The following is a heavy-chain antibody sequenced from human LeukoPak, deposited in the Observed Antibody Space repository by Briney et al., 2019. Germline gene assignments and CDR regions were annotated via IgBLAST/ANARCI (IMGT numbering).Heavy chain of an antibody. D-gene: IGHD6-13*01. Sequence: SETLSLTCAVSGGSISSGGYSWSWIRQPPGKGLEWIGYIYYSGSTYYNPSLKSRVTISVDTSKNQFSLKLSSVTAADTAVYYCARGVNGVAAAGTADYYYCMDVWGKGTTVTVSS. CDR2: IYYSGST. CDR1: GGSISSGGYS. CDR3: ARGVNGVAAAGTADYYYCMDV. J-gene: IGHJ6*03. V-gene: IGHV4-30-4*07.